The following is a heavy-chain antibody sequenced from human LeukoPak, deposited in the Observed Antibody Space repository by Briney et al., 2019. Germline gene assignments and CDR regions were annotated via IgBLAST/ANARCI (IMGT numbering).Heavy chain of an antibody. V-gene: IGHV4-28*01. D-gene: IGHD2-2*01. CDR3: ASVVPAASMAFDP. Sequence: SDTLSLTCAVSGYSISSSNWWGWIRQPPGKGLEWIGYIYYSGSTYYNPSLKSRVTVSVDTSKNQFSLKLSSVTAVDTAVYYCASVVPAASMAFDPWGQGTLVTVSS. CDR2: IYYSGST. J-gene: IGHJ5*02. CDR1: GYSISSSNW.